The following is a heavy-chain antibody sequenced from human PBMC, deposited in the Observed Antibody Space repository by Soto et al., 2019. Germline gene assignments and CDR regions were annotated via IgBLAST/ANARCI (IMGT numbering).Heavy chain of an antibody. D-gene: IGHD3-22*01. Sequence: SVKVSCKASGGTFSSYSISWVRQAPGQGLEWMGGIIPIFGTANYAQKFQGRVTITADKSTSTAYMELSSLRSEDTAVYYCASATMNGAFDIWGQGTMVTVSS. V-gene: IGHV1-69*06. CDR3: ASATMNGAFDI. CDR1: GGTFSSYS. CDR2: IIPIFGTA. J-gene: IGHJ3*02.